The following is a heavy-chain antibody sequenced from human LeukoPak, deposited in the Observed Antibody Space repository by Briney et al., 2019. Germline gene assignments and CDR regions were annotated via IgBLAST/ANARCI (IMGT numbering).Heavy chain of an antibody. J-gene: IGHJ5*02. CDR1: GFTFTAYT. CDR3: ARGSRLLWFGERQMNWFDP. D-gene: IGHD3-10*01. Sequence: SGGSLRLSCAASGFTFTAYTINWVRQAPGKGLEWIGEINHSGSTNYNPSLKSRVTISVDTSKNQFSLKLSSVTAADTAVYYCARGSRLLWFGERQMNWFDPWGQGTLVTVSS. CDR2: INHSGST. V-gene: IGHV4-34*01.